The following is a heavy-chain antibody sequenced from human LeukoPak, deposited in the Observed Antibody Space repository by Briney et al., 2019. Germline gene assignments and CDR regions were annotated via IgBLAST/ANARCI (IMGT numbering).Heavy chain of an antibody. V-gene: IGHV1-46*01. J-gene: IGHJ4*02. D-gene: IGHD6-13*01. CDR3: ARGTGIAATVTSLVEY. CDR2: INPSGGST. Sequence: ASVKVSCKASGYPFTSYYMHWVRQAPGQGLEWMGVINPSGGSTSYAQKFQGRVTMTRDTSTSTVYMELSSLRSEDTAVYYCARGTGIAATVTSLVEYWGQGTLVTVSS. CDR1: GYPFTSYY.